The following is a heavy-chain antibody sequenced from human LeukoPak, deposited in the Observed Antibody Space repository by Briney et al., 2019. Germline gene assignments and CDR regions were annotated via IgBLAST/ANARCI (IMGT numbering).Heavy chain of an antibody. D-gene: IGHD3-22*01. V-gene: IGHV3-9*02. CDR1: GFTSDDYA. Sequence: GGSLRLSCAASGFTSDDYAMHWVRQAPGKGLEWVSGISWNSGSIGYADSVKGRFTISRDNAKNSLYLQMNSLRAEDTALYYCAKDIGKYYDSSGYWEFDYWGQGTLVTVSS. CDR3: AKDIGKYYDSSGYWEFDY. CDR2: ISWNSGSI. J-gene: IGHJ4*02.